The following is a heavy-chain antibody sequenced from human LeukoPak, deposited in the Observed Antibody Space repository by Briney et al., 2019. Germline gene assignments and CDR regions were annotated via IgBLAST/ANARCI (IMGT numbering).Heavy chain of an antibody. CDR3: ARDQSGHIMGGTDAFDI. CDR1: GFTFSSYS. D-gene: IGHD1-26*01. J-gene: IGHJ3*02. Sequence: PGGSLRLSCAASGFTFSSYSMSWVRQAPGRGLEWVSYISSRSSTIKYADSVKGRFTVSRDNAKNSLYLQMTGLRAEDTAVYYCARDQSGHIMGGTDAFDIWRQGTMVTVSP. CDR2: ISSRSSTI. V-gene: IGHV3-48*04.